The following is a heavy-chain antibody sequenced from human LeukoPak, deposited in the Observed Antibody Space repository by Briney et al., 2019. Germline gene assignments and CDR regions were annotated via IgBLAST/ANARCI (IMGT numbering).Heavy chain of an antibody. CDR2: IYGGGNT. V-gene: IGHV3-66*01. D-gene: IGHD4/OR15-4a*01. CDR3: ARDVNNAYDYGDSGFWD. CDR1: GFTFNNYA. J-gene: IGHJ4*02. Sequence: GGSLRLSCAASGFTFNNYAMNWVRQAPGKGLEWVSVIYGGGNTFYVDSVKGRFTMSRDDSKNTLYLQMDSLRVEDTAVYYCARDVNNAYDYGDSGFWDWGQGTLVTVSS.